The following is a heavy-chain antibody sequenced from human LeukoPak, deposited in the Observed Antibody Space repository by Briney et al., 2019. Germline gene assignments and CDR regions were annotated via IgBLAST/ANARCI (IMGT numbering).Heavy chain of an antibody. V-gene: IGHV4-30-4*01. CDR2: IYYSGST. CDR1: GGSISSGDYY. Sequence: SETLSLTCTVSGGSISSGDYYWRWIRQPPGKGLEWIGYIYYSGSTYYNPSLKSRVTISADTSKNQFSLKLSSVTAADTTVYYCARDYGDYVRRFDPWGQGTLVTVSS. D-gene: IGHD3-16*01. J-gene: IGHJ5*02. CDR3: ARDYGDYVRRFDP.